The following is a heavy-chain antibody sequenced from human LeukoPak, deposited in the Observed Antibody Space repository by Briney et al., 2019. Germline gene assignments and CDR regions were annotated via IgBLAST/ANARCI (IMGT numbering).Heavy chain of an antibody. CDR2: MNPNSGNT. Sequence: ASVKVSCKASGGTFSSYAISWVRQAPGQGLEWMGWMNPNSGNTGYAQKFQGRVTITRNTSISTAYMELSSLRSEDTAVYYCAREGDYSNSDAFDIWGQGTMVTVSS. CDR3: AREGDYSNSDAFDI. D-gene: IGHD4-11*01. V-gene: IGHV1-8*03. J-gene: IGHJ3*02. CDR1: GGTFSSYA.